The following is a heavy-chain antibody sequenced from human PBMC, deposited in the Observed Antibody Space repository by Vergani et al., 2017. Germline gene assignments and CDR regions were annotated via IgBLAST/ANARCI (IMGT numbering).Heavy chain of an antibody. J-gene: IGHJ4*02. D-gene: IGHD5-24*01. CDR1: GFTLSSLA. V-gene: IGHV3-23*01. CDR2: IKNTGDST. Sequence: EVQLLQSEGAVVQPGGSLRLSCVASGFTLSSLAMGGVGQGFGQGLEWGSIIKNTGDSTNYADSVKGRFTISRDNSKNTLYLQMNSLRVEDTAVYYCGRGSDNYNWGQGTLVTVSS. CDR3: GRGSDNYN.